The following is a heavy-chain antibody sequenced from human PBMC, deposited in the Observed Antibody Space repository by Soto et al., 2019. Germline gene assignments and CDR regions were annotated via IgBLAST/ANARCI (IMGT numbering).Heavy chain of an antibody. D-gene: IGHD1-7*01. J-gene: IGHJ4*02. CDR3: ARVRYNWNYLYFDY. V-gene: IGHV4-59*01. CDR1: GGSISSYY. Sequence: SETLSLTCTVSGGSISSYYWSWIRQPPGKGLEWIGYIYYSGSTNYNPSLKSRVTISADTSKNQFSLKLSSVTAADTAVYYCARVRYNWNYLYFDYWGQGTLVTVSS. CDR2: IYYSGST.